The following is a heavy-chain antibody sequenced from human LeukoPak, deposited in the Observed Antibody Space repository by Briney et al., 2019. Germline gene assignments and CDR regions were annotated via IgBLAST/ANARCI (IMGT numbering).Heavy chain of an antibody. CDR3: ASCLTGYYYYGMDV. Sequence: SETLSLTCAVYGGSFSGYYWSWIRQPPGKGLEWIGEINHSGSTNYNPSLKSRATISVDTSKNQFSLKLSSVTAADTAVYYCASCLTGYYYYGMDVWGQGTTVTVSS. CDR1: GGSFSGYY. D-gene: IGHD5/OR15-5a*01. V-gene: IGHV4-34*01. J-gene: IGHJ6*02. CDR2: INHSGST.